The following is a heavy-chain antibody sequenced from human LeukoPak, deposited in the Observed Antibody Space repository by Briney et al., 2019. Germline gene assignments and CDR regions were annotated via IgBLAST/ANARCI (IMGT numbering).Heavy chain of an antibody. D-gene: IGHD4-17*01. CDR2: IYPGDSNT. CDR3: ARLSRILKDDYGDP. CDR1: GYNFSAHW. J-gene: IGHJ5*02. Sequence: PVESLKISWRCLGYNFSAHWLGRERQMPGKGVEWMGIIYPGDSNTRYSPSFQGQVTISADKSISTAYLQWSSLKASDTAMYYCARLSRILKDDYGDPWGQGTLVTVSS. V-gene: IGHV5-51*01.